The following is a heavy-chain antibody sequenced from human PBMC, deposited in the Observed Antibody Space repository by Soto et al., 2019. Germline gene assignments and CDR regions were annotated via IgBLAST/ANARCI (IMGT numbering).Heavy chain of an antibody. D-gene: IGHD6-19*01. J-gene: IGHJ6*03. CDR1: GGTFSSYT. CDR2: IIPILGIA. V-gene: IGHV1-69*02. Sequence: GASVKVSCKASGGTFSSYTISWVRQAPGQGLEWMGRIIPILGIANYAQKFQGRVTITADKSTSTAYMELSSLRSEDTAVYYCASPTAEIAVAGLGRNYYMDVWGKGTTVTVSS. CDR3: ASPTAEIAVAGLGRNYYMDV.